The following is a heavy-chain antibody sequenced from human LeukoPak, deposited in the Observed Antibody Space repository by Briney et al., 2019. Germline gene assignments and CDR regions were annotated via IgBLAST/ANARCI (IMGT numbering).Heavy chain of an antibody. V-gene: IGHV3-7*01. Sequence: GGSLRLSCAASGFTFSRYWMSCVRQAPGKGGGWVASIKQEGSGKYYVDSVKGRFTISRDNAKNSLYLQMNSLRAEDTALYYCARAPGEGWFDPWGQGTLVTVSS. J-gene: IGHJ5*02. CDR1: GFTFSRYW. D-gene: IGHD4-17*01. CDR2: IKQEGSGK. CDR3: ARAPGEGWFDP.